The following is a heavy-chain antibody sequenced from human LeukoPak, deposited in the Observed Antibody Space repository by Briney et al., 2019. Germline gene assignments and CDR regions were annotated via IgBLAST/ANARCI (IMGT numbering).Heavy chain of an antibody. V-gene: IGHV4-59*02. CDR2: IYYSGST. J-gene: IGHJ4*02. Sequence: SETLSLTCTVSGDSVNSYYWSWIRQPPGKGLEWIGYIYYSGSTNYNPSLKSRVTTSVGTSKNQFSLKLTSVTAADTAVYYCARAGSSWSFDYWGQGTLVTVSS. CDR1: GDSVNSYY. CDR3: ARAGSSWSFDY. D-gene: IGHD6-13*01.